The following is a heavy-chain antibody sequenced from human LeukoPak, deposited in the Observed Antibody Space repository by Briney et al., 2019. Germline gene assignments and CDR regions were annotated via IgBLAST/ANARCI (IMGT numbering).Heavy chain of an antibody. CDR3: ARFTIAAAGTNAFDI. Sequence: GGSLRLSCAASGFTFSSYSMNWVRQAPGKGLEWASYISSSSSTIYYADSVKGRFTISRDNAKNSLYLQMNSLRAEDTAVYYCARFTIAAAGTNAFDIWGQGTMVTVSS. CDR2: ISSSSSTI. V-gene: IGHV3-48*01. CDR1: GFTFSSYS. D-gene: IGHD6-13*01. J-gene: IGHJ3*02.